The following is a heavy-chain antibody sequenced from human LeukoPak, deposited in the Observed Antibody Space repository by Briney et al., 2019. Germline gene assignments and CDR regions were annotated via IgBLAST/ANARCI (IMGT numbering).Heavy chain of an antibody. D-gene: IGHD4-23*01. Sequence: GGSLRLSCAASGFTFSSYAMSWVPQAPGKGLEWVSSISGSGGSTYYADSVRGRFTVSRDNSRNTLALQMNSLRAEDTAVYYCAGSPTVDAAFDIWGQGTMVTVSS. CDR2: ISGSGGST. CDR1: GFTFSSYA. CDR3: AGSPTVDAAFDI. J-gene: IGHJ3*02. V-gene: IGHV3-23*01.